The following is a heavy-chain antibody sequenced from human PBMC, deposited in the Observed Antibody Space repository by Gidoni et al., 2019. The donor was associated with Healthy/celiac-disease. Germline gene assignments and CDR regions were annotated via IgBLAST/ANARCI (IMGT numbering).Heavy chain of an antibody. J-gene: IGHJ6*02. V-gene: IGHV1-69*01. CDR2: IIPIFGTA. Sequence: QVQLVQSGAEVQKPGSSVKVSCKASGGTFSSYAISWVRQAPGQGLEWMGGIIPIFGTANDAQKFQGRVTITADESTSTAYMELSSLRSEDTAVYYCARLYVQLAGQGPYGMDVWGQGTTVTVSS. CDR1: GGTFSSYA. D-gene: IGHD6-6*01. CDR3: ARLYVQLAGQGPYGMDV.